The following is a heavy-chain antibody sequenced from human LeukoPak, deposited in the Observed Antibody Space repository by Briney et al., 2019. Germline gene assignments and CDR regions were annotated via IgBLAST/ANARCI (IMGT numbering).Heavy chain of an antibody. CDR3: ARAHTSGWYGDFEY. D-gene: IGHD6-19*01. CDR1: GFTFSDFW. V-gene: IGHV3-7*03. J-gene: IGHJ4*02. CDR2: INQDGSVT. Sequence: GGSLRLSCEASGFTFSDFWMTWVRQAPGKGPEWMANINQDGSVTSYVGSVEGRFTISRDNAKNSLYLQMNSLRAEDTAVYYCARAHTSGWYGDFEYWGQGTLVTVSS.